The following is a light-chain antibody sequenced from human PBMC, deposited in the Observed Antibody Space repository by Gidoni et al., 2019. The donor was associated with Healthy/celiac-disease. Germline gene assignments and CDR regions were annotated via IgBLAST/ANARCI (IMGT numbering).Light chain of an antibody. J-gene: IGLJ3*02. V-gene: IGLV1-40*01. Sequence: QSVLTQPPSESGAPGQRVTISCTGSSSNIGAGYDVHWYQQLPGTAPKLLIYGNSNRPSGVPDRFSGSKSGTSASLAITGLQAEDEADYYCQSYDSSLSEWVFGGGTKLTVL. CDR2: GNS. CDR1: SSNIGAGYD. CDR3: QSYDSSLSEWV.